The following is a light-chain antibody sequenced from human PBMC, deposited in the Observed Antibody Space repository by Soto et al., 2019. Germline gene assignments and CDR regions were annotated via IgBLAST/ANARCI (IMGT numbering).Light chain of an antibody. V-gene: IGKV3-20*01. Sequence: EIVLTQSPGTLSLSQGERATLSCRASQSVSSSYLAWYQQKPGQAPRLLIYGASSRATGIPDRFSGSGSGTDFTLTISRLEPEDFAVYYCQQYGSSITFGQRTRPEIK. CDR3: QQYGSSIT. CDR2: GAS. J-gene: IGKJ5*01. CDR1: QSVSSSY.